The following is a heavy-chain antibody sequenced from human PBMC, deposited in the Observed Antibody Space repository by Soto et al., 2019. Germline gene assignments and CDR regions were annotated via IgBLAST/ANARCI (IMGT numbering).Heavy chain of an antibody. CDR1: GFTFSGSA. V-gene: IGHV3-73*02. Sequence: EVQLVESGGGLVQPGGSLKLSCAASGFTFSGSAMHWVRQASGKGLEWVGRIRSKANSYATAYAASVKGRFTISRDDSKNTAYLQMNSLKTEDTAVYYCTSLITMVRGVTPNWFDPWGQGTLVTVSS. D-gene: IGHD3-10*01. CDR2: IRSKANSYAT. CDR3: TSLITMVRGVTPNWFDP. J-gene: IGHJ5*02.